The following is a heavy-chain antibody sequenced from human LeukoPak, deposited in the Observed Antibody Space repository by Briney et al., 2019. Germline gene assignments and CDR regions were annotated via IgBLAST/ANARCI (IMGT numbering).Heavy chain of an antibody. CDR1: GGTFSSYA. V-gene: IGHV1-69*05. D-gene: IGHD3-16*02. J-gene: IGHJ4*02. CDR3: ARVEDYVWGSYRYTALGY. CDR2: IIPIFGTA. Sequence: SVKVSRKASGGTFSSYAISWVRQAPGQGLEWMGGIIPIFGTANYAQKFQGRVTITTDESTSTAYMELSSLRSEDTAVYYCARVEDYVWGSYRYTALGYWGQGTLVTVSS.